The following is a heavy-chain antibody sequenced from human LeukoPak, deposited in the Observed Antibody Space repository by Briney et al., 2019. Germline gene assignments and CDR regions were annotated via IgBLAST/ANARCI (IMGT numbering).Heavy chain of an antibody. Sequence: GGSLRLSCAASGFTFSNAWMSWVRQAPGKGLEWVGRIKSKTDGGTTDYAAPVKGRFTISRDDSKTTLYLQMNSLKTEDTAVYYCARDLWGFGELLSPDYWGQGTLVTVSS. D-gene: IGHD3-10*01. CDR2: IKSKTDGGTT. V-gene: IGHV3-15*01. CDR3: ARDLWGFGELLSPDY. J-gene: IGHJ4*02. CDR1: GFTFSNAW.